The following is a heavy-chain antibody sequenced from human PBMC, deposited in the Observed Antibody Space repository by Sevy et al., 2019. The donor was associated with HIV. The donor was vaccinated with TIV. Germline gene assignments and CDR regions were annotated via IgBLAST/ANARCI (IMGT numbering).Heavy chain of an antibody. J-gene: IGHJ6*02. V-gene: IGHV1-69*13. CDR1: GDTFSTYG. D-gene: IGHD2-2*01. Sequence: ASVKVSCKASGDTFSTYGLSWVRQAPGQGLEWMGGIIPIFGTPNYAQKFQGRVTITADESASTAYMELGSLRSDDTAVYYCAKGRDDIVAVPAVRLYYQNGMDVWGQGTTVTVSS. CDR3: AKGRDDIVAVPAVRLYYQNGMDV. CDR2: IIPIFGTP.